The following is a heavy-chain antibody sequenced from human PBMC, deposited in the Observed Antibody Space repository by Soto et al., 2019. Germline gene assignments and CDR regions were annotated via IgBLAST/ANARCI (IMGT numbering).Heavy chain of an antibody. J-gene: IGHJ4*02. CDR2: IHGGNGNT. Sequence: QVQLVQSGAEVKKPGASVKVSCKASGYSFSSLGMHWVRQAPGQRLEWMGWIHGGNGNTKYSRKYQGRVTMTRDTSASTAYMELSSLTSEDTAVYYCTNSYCGSMSCLGNYWGQGSLVTVPS. D-gene: IGHD2-2*01. V-gene: IGHV1-3*01. CDR3: TNSYCGSMSCLGNY. CDR1: GYSFSSLG.